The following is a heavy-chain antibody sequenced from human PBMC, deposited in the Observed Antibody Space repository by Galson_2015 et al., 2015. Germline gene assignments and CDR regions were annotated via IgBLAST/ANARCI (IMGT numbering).Heavy chain of an antibody. CDR2: IRNEPNGYTT. Sequence: SLRLSCAATGFNFRAAYMDWVRQAPGQGLEWVGRIRNEPNGYTTDYAASVQGRFTIARDDSRNSLFLQMNSLQAGDTAVYYCVRVMHGDAFDIWGQGTWVTVSA. V-gene: IGHV3-72*01. J-gene: IGHJ3*02. CDR3: VRVMHGDAFDI. CDR1: GFNFRAAY. D-gene: IGHD3-16*01.